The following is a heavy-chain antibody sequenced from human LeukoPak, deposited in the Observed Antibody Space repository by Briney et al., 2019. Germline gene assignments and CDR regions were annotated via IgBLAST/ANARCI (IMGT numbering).Heavy chain of an antibody. CDR2: ISSSSSTI. J-gene: IGHJ4*02. Sequence: GGSLRLSCAASGFTFSSYSMNWVRQAPGKGLEWVSYISSSSSTIYYADSVKGRFTISRDNAKNSLYLQMNSLRAEDTAVYYCARDFGLILQGIVVVPAATDYWGQGTLVTVSS. CDR3: ARDFGLILQGIVVVPAATDY. D-gene: IGHD2-2*01. V-gene: IGHV3-48*01. CDR1: GFTFSSYS.